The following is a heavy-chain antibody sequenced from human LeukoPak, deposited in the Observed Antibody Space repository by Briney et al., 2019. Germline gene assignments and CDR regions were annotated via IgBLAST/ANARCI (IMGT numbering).Heavy chain of an antibody. J-gene: IGHJ4*02. D-gene: IGHD6-13*01. CDR2: ISSSSSTI. V-gene: IGHV3-48*01. CDR1: EFTFSSYS. Sequence: GGSLRLSCAASEFTFSSYSMNWVRQAPGKGLEWVSYISSSSSTIYYADSVKGRFTISRDNAKNSLYLQMNSLRAEVTAVYYCAIERGAAGEIDYWGQGTLVTVSS. CDR3: AIERGAAGEIDY.